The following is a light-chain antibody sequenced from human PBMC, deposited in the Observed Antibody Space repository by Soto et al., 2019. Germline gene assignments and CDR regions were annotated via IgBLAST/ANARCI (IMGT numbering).Light chain of an antibody. CDR1: QSITTR. Sequence: IQLTQSPSSLSASXGDRVTIACRARQSITTRVDGYQQKPGKAPNLXXYAASTLESGAPSRFSGSGSATDFTLTISSLQLEDFATYYGQQNYSTPLAFGGGTKVDIK. CDR2: AAS. V-gene: IGKV1-39*01. CDR3: QQNYSTPLA. J-gene: IGKJ4*01.